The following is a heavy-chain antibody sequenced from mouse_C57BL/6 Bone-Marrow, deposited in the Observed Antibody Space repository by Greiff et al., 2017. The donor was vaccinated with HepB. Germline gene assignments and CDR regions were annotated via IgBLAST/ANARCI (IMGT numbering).Heavy chain of an antibody. D-gene: IGHD1-1*01. CDR2: ISYSGST. J-gene: IGHJ1*03. Sequence: EVKLVESGPGLAKPSQTLSLTCSVTGYSITSDYWNWIRKFPGKKLEYMGYISYSGSTYYNPSLKSRISITRETSKNQYYLQLNSVTTEDTATYYCARYMATLVATDWYFDVWGTGTTVTVSS. V-gene: IGHV3-8*01. CDR3: ARYMATLVATDWYFDV. CDR1: GYSITSDY.